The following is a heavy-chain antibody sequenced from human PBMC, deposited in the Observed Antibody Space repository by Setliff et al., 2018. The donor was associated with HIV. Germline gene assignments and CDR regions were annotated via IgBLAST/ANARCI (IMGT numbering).Heavy chain of an antibody. D-gene: IGHD3-22*01. J-gene: IGHJ4*02. CDR3: ARRTEDYIYHYDSSGYYWDY. CDR2: IYYSGRT. V-gene: IGHV4-39*01. Sequence: SETLSLTCTVSGGSISSSSYYWGWIRQPPGKGLEWIGSIYYSGRTYYNPSLKSRVTLSVDTSKNQVSLKVSSVTAADTAVYYCARRTEDYIYHYDSSGYYWDYWGQGTLVTVSS. CDR1: GGSISSSSYY.